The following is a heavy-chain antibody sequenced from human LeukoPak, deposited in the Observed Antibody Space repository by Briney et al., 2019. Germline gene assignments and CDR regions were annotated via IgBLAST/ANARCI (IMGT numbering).Heavy chain of an antibody. D-gene: IGHD7-27*01. CDR2: ISGSGGST. CDR3: AKGVYGWGSSGVDY. V-gene: IGHV3-23*01. J-gene: IGHJ4*02. Sequence: PGGSLRLSCAASGFTFSSYAMSWVRQAPGKGLEWVSAISGSGGSTYYADSVKGRFTISRDNSKNTLYLQMNSLRAEDTAVYYCAKGVYGWGSSGVDYWGQGTLVTVSS. CDR1: GFTFSSYA.